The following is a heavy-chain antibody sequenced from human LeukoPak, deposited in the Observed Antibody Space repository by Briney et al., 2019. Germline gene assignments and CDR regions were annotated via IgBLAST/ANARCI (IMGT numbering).Heavy chain of an antibody. Sequence: PGGSLRLSCAASGFTFSSYAMSWVRQAPGTGLEWVSTIIGSGNSAYYADSVKGRFAISRDNSKNTLFLQMNSLRAEDTAVYYCAKLGSYYYDASGCPRNWGQGTLVTVSS. D-gene: IGHD3-22*01. V-gene: IGHV3-23*01. CDR2: IIGSGNSA. CDR1: GFTFSSYA. CDR3: AKLGSYYYDASGCPRN. J-gene: IGHJ4*02.